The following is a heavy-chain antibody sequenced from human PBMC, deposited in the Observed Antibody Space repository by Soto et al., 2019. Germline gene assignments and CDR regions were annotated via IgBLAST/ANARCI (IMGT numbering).Heavy chain of an antibody. D-gene: IGHD2-2*01. CDR3: ARDRVVPAAMGFELYNWFDP. CDR1: GGSISSGGYY. V-gene: IGHV4-31*03. Sequence: QVQLQESGPGLVKPSQTLSLTCTVSGGSISSGGYYWSWIRQHPGKGLEWIGYIYYSGSTYYNPSLKSRVTISVDTSKNQFSLKPSSVTAADTAVYYCARDRVVPAAMGFELYNWFDPWGQGTLVTVSS. CDR2: IYYSGST. J-gene: IGHJ5*02.